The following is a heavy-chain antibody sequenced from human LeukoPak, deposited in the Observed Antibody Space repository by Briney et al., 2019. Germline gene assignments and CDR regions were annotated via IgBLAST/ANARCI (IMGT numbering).Heavy chain of an antibody. CDR2: IIGCCGST. D-gene: IGHD2-15*01. CDR3: AKDLSPVGLYCSGASCWGLNY. V-gene: IGHV3-23*01. Sequence: GGALRLSCSTSGFTFRNLAKSLVRQTPGKGLELVNAIIGCCGSTYYADSVKGRYTISRDNSKNTLYLQMNSLRAEDTAVYYCAKDLSPVGLYCSGASCWGLNYWGQGTLVTVSS. CDR1: GFTFRNLA. J-gene: IGHJ4*02.